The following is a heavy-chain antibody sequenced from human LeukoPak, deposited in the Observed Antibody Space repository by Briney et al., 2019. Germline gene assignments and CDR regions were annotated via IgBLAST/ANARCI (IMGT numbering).Heavy chain of an antibody. CDR1: GGSFRGYY. CDR2: INHSGST. D-gene: IGHD4-23*01. V-gene: IGHV4-34*01. J-gene: IGHJ4*02. Sequence: SETLSLTCAVYGGSFRGYYWSWIRQPPGEGLEWIGEINHSGSTNYNPSLKTRVTISVDTSKNQFSLKLSSVTAADTAVYYCATRLRWLLSLNYWGQGTLVTVSS. CDR3: ATRLRWLLSLNY.